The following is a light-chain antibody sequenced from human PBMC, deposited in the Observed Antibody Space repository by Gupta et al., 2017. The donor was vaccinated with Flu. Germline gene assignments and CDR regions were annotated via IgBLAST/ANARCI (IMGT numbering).Light chain of an antibody. J-gene: IGKJ3*01. CDR1: QSLLYSSYNKDF. V-gene: IGKV4-1*01. CDR2: WAS. CDR3: RQYYSVPVT. Sequence: DIVMTQSPDSLAVSLGERATINCKSSQSLLYSSYNKDFLAWYQQKPGQPPKLLIYWASTREPGFPDRFSGGGSGTDFTLPIGGLQAGIVEIYHCRQYYSVPVTFGPGTKWISN.